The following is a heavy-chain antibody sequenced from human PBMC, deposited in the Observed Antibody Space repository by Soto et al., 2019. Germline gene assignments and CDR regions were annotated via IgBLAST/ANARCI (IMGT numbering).Heavy chain of an antibody. CDR3: SRYHLVHAVPCDY. J-gene: IGHJ4*02. Sequence: SENPAITSTVSGGSVSSGAYYWSRIRQPPGEGLEWLGYIYYSGRTNYNRSLKSRVIISLDTSTNQFSLDLTSVTPADTARYYVSRYHLVHAVPCDYCGQ. CDR1: GGSVSSGAYY. V-gene: IGHV4-61*08. D-gene: IGHD2-2*01. CDR2: IYYSGRT.